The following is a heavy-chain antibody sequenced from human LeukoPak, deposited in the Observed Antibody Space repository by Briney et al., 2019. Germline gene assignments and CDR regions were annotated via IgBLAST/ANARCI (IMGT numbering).Heavy chain of an antibody. CDR3: ARDQGMGNIDY. CDR1: GGSISSYY. J-gene: IGHJ4*02. D-gene: IGHD1/OR15-1a*01. Sequence: SETLSLTCTVSGGSISSYYWSWIRQPPGKGLEWIGYIYYSGSTNYNPSLKSRVTISVDTSKNQFSLKLSSVTAADTAVYYCARDQGMGNIDYWGQGTLVTVSS. CDR2: IYYSGST. V-gene: IGHV4-59*01.